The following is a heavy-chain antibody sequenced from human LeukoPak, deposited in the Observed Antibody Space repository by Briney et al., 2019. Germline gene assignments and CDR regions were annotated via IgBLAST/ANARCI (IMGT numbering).Heavy chain of an antibody. D-gene: IGHD4-11*01. CDR3: ARTYSTYWFDP. J-gene: IGHJ5*02. V-gene: IGHV2-70*04. CDR2: IDWDDDK. CDR1: GFSRTTGGMR. Sequence: SGPALVKPTQTLTLTCTFSGFSRTTGGMRVSWIRQPPGKALEWLARIDWDDDKFYSTSLKTRLTISKDTSKTQVLLTMTNMDPVDTATYYCARTYSTYWFDPWGQGTLVTVSS.